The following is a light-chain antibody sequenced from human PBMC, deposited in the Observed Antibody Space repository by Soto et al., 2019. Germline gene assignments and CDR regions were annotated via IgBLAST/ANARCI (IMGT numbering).Light chain of an antibody. CDR3: QKYNDYST. J-gene: IGKJ2*01. Sequence: DIQMTQSPSTLSASVGDRVTITCRASQNIRTWLAWYQQKPGQPPRLLISDASSLQSGVPSRFSGSGSGTEFTLTISSLHPDDFATYYCQKYNDYSTLGQGTKVDIK. CDR2: DAS. CDR1: QNIRTW. V-gene: IGKV1-5*01.